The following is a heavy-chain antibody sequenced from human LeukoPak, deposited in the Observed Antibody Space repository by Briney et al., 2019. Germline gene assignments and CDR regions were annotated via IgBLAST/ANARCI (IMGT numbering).Heavy chain of an antibody. Sequence: GGSLRLSCAASGFTFSSYSMNWVRQAPGKGLEWVSYISSSSSTIYYADSVKGRFTISRDNAKNSLYLQMNSLRAEDTAVYYCARAWSVVVNWFDPWGQGTLVTVSS. J-gene: IGHJ5*02. CDR3: ARAWSVVVNWFDP. V-gene: IGHV3-48*01. D-gene: IGHD3-22*01. CDR2: ISSSSSTI. CDR1: GFTFSSYS.